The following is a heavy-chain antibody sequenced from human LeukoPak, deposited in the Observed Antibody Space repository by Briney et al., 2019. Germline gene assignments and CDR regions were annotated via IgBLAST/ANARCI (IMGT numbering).Heavy chain of an antibody. J-gene: IGHJ4*02. CDR1: GFTVSNSY. CDR3: ARHRGYCTSTSCYPYYFDY. Sequence: QPGGSLRLSCAASGFTVSNSYMSWVRQAPGKGLEWVSVLYSGGSTYYADSVKGRFTISRDNSKNTLYLQMNSLRAEDTAVYYCARHRGYCTSTSCYPYYFDYWGQGTLVTVSS. CDR2: LYSGGST. D-gene: IGHD2-2*01. V-gene: IGHV3-66*04.